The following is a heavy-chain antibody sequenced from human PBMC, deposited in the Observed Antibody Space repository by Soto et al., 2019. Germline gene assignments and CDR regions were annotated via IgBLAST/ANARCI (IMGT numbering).Heavy chain of an antibody. CDR3: AISQLPQFFDY. J-gene: IGHJ4*02. D-gene: IGHD2-2*01. CDR2: IYPGDSDT. CDR1: GYSFINYC. Sequence: PGQSLKISSKGSGYSFINYCIGWMRQMPGKGLEWMGIIYPGDSDTRYSPSFQGQVTISADKSISTAYLQWSSLKASDTAMYYCAISQLPQFFDYWGQGTLVTVSS. V-gene: IGHV5-51*01.